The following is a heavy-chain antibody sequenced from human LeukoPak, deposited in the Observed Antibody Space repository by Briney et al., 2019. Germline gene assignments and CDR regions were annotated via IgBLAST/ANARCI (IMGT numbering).Heavy chain of an antibody. CDR3: AREEIVVVVAATFDY. Sequence: PGGSLTLSCAASGFTFIDYYMSWIRQAPRKGREWVSYLSSSCSTISYALSVKGRFTLSRDNDKNSLYLQMNSLRAEDTAVYYCAREEIVVVVAATFDYWGKGTLVTVSS. V-gene: IGHV3-11*01. CDR2: LSSSCSTI. J-gene: IGHJ4*02. CDR1: GFTFIDYY. D-gene: IGHD2-15*01.